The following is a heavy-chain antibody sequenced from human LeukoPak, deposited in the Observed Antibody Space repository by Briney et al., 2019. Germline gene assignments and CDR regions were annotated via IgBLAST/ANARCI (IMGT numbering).Heavy chain of an antibody. V-gene: IGHV1-8*01. J-gene: IGHJ6*02. CDR1: GGTFARDS. Sequence: ASVKVSCKVSGGTFARDSISWVRQAPGQGLEWMGWMNPNSGNTGYAQKFQGRVTMTRNTSISTAYMELSSLRSEDTAVYYCARVQFRYYYYYGMDVWGQGTTVTVSS. CDR2: MNPNSGNT. CDR3: ARVQFRYYYYYGMDV.